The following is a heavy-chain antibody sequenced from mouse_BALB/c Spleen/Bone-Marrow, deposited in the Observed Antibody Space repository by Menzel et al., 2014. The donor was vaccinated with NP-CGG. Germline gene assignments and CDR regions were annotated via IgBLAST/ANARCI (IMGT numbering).Heavy chain of an antibody. CDR3: TRGGYGNYVGYGMDY. V-gene: IGHV1S56*01. CDR2: IYPGDGST. CDR1: GYTFTSYD. Sequence: QVQLQQSGAELAKPGASVKISCKASGYTFTSYDINWVKQRPGQGLEWIGWIYPGDGSTKYNEKFKGKATLTADKSSSTAYMQLSSLTSENSAVYFCTRGGYGNYVGYGMDYWGQGTPVTVSS. J-gene: IGHJ4*01. D-gene: IGHD2-1*01.